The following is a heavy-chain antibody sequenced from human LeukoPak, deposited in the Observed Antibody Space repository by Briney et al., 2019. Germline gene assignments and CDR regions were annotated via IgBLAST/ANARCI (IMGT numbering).Heavy chain of an antibody. D-gene: IGHD3-10*01. CDR1: AFTFSSYS. V-gene: IGHV3-21*01. CDR2: ISISSSYI. J-gene: IGHJ4*02. CDR3: ARDGYYYGSGTRNFFDY. Sequence: GGSLRLSCAASAFTFSSYSMNGVRQAPGKGLEWVSSISISSSYIYYADSVKGRFTISRDNAKNSLYLQMNSLRAEDTAVYYCARDGYYYGSGTRNFFDYWGQGTLVTVSS.